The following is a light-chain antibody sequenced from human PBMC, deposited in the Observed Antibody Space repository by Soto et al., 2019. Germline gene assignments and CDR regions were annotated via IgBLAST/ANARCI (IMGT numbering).Light chain of an antibody. V-gene: IGKV1-8*01. J-gene: IGKJ5*01. Sequence: AIRMTQSPSSLSASTGDRVTITCRASQGISSYLALYQQKPGKAPKLLIYAASTLQSGVPSRFSGSGSGTDFTLTISCLQSEDFATYYCQQYYSYPFTFGQATRLEIK. CDR3: QQYYSYPFT. CDR1: QGISSY. CDR2: AAS.